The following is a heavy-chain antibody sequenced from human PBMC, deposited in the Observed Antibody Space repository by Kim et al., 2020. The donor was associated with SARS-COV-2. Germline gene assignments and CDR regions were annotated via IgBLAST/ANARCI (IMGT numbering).Heavy chain of an antibody. D-gene: IGHD6-19*01. V-gene: IGHV1-2*02. Sequence: NCAKKFQGKATMTRDTSISTAYMELSRLGSDDTAVYYCARDNEGWLAFDYWGQGTLVTVSS. J-gene: IGHJ4*02. CDR3: ARDNEGWLAFDY.